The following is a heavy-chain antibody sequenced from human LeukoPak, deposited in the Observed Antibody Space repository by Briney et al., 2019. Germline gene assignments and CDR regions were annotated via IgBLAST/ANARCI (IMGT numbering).Heavy chain of an antibody. V-gene: IGHV4-59*01. D-gene: IGHD3-16*02. Sequence: SGTLSLTCTVSGGSISNYYWSWLRQPPGKGLEWIGSIFYSGSTNYNPSLKSRVTISVDTSKNHFSLKLSSVTAADTAVYYCARDYVWGSYRYFDYWGQGALVTVSS. CDR2: IFYSGST. CDR3: ARDYVWGSYRYFDY. J-gene: IGHJ4*02. CDR1: GGSISNYY.